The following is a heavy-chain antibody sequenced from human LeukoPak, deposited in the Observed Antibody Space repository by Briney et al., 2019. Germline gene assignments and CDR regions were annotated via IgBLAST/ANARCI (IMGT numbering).Heavy chain of an antibody. Sequence: ASVKVSCKASGGTFSSYAISWVRQAPGQGLEWMGGIIPIFGTANYAQKFQGRVTITADESTSTAYMELSSLRSEDTAVYYCVLDRYFDWLVNYWGQGTLVTVSS. CDR2: IIPIFGTA. V-gene: IGHV1-69*13. J-gene: IGHJ4*02. D-gene: IGHD3-9*01. CDR3: VLDRYFDWLVNY. CDR1: GGTFSSYA.